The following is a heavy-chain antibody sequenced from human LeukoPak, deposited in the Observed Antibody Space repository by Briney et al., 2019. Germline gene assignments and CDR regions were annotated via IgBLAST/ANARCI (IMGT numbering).Heavy chain of an antibody. CDR3: IVFGDSNH. CDR2: THSSGGT. Sequence: GGSLRLSCAASGFIFSSYSMSWVRQAPGKGLEWVSATHSSGGTYYADSVKGRFTISRDTSKNTLYLQINSLSVEDTAVCYCIVFGDSNHWGQGTLVTVSS. V-gene: IGHV3-23*01. CDR1: GFIFSSYS. J-gene: IGHJ5*02. D-gene: IGHD4-17*01.